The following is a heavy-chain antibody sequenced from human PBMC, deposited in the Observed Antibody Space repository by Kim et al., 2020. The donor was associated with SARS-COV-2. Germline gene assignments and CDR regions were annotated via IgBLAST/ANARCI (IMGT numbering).Heavy chain of an antibody. D-gene: IGHD7-27*01. V-gene: IGHV4-4*07. CDR3: ARGAGDPRDAFDS. J-gene: IGHJ3*02. Sequence: YNPPLRGRIIMAVDTSKNQFSLKLSSVTAADTAVYYCARGAGDPRDAFDSWGQGTMVTVSS.